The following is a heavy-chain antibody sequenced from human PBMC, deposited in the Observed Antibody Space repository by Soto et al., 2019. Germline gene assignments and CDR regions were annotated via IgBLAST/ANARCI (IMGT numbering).Heavy chain of an antibody. CDR3: ARWDSNWFDP. J-gene: IGHJ5*02. Sequence: PSEALCVTCSFSGGSITIDWWSWIRQPPGKGLDWIGYIYYGAYTNYNPILKSRVTISGDTSKNQVSLKLNSVTTADTALYYCARWDSNWFDPWGQGVLVTVSS. V-gene: IGHV4-59*01. CDR2: IYYGAYT. CDR1: GGSITIDW. D-gene: IGHD1-26*01.